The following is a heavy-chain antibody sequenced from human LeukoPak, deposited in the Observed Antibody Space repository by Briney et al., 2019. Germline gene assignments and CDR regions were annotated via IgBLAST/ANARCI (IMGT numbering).Heavy chain of an antibody. CDR3: ASGPGYGYIDY. CDR1: GGSFSGYF. V-gene: IGHV4-34*01. CDR2: INHSGST. J-gene: IGHJ4*02. Sequence: PSETLSLTCAVHGGSFSGYFWTWIRQPPGKGLEWIGEINHSGSTNYNPSLKSRVTISVDTSKNQFSLKLSSVTAADTAVYYCASGPGYGYIDYWGQGTLVTVSS. D-gene: IGHD3-10*01.